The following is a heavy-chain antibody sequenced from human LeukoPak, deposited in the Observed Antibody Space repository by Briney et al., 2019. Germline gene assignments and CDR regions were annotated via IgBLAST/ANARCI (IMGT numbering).Heavy chain of an antibody. CDR1: GFTFSSYD. J-gene: IGHJ4*02. Sequence: GSLRLSCAASGFTFSSYDMHWVRQATGKGLEWVSAIGTAGDTYYPGSVKGRFTISRENAKNSLYLQMNSLRAGDTAVYYCARADRTGGFDYWGQGTLVTVSS. V-gene: IGHV3-13*01. CDR3: ARADRTGGFDY. D-gene: IGHD3-10*01. CDR2: IGTAGDT.